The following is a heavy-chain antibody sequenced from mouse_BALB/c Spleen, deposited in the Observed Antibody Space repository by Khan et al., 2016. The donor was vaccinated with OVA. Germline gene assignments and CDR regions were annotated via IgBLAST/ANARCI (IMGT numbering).Heavy chain of an antibody. V-gene: IGHV2-2*02. D-gene: IGHD2-4*01. CDR2: IWSAGST. CDR3: ARRGYDYGRGALFAY. CDR1: GFSLTNYS. J-gene: IGHJ3*01. Sequence: QVQLKESGPGLVQPSQSLSITCTVSGFSLTNYSVHWVRQSPGKGLEWLGVIWSAGSTDYNAAFIYRLTIRKDNSRSQVFFKMNSLQPNDTAIYYCARRGYDYGRGALFAYWGQGTLVTVSA.